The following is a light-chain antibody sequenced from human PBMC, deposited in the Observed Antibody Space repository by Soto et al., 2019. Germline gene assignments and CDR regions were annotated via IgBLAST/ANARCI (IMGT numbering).Light chain of an antibody. CDR3: QQYNNWPPWT. V-gene: IGKV3-15*01. J-gene: IGKJ1*01. CDR1: QSVAND. Sequence: EIVMTQSPATLYVSPGERATLSCRASQSVANDLAWYQHKPGQAPRLLIYGASNRATGIPVRFSGSGSGTEFTLTISSLQSEDFAVYYCQQYNNWPPWTFGQGTKVDIK. CDR2: GAS.